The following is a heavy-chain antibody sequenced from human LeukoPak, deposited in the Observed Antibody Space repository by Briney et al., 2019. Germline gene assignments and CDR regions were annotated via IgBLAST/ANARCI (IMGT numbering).Heavy chain of an antibody. D-gene: IGHD4-23*01. Sequence: SETLSLTCAVSGYSLSSGYYWGWIRQPPGKGLEWIGGIYHSGSTYYNPSHKSRVTISVDTSKNQFSLKLSSVTAADTAVYYCASQPGGPTPWGQGTLVTVSS. V-gene: IGHV4-38-2*01. J-gene: IGHJ5*02. CDR1: GYSLSSGYY. CDR3: ASQPGGPTP. CDR2: IYHSGST.